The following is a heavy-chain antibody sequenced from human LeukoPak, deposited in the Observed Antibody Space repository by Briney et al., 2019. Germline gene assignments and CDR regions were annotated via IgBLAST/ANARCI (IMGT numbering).Heavy chain of an antibody. V-gene: IGHV3-74*01. CDR3: ARSSPHYYYDSSGYYGFVI. J-gene: IGHJ3*02. D-gene: IGHD3-22*01. CDR1: GLTFSSYW. CDR2: INSDGSRT. Sequence: GGPLRLSCAALGLTFSSYWMHWLRQAPGKALVWVSRINSDGSRTSYADSVKGRFTISRDNPKNTLFLQMNSLRAECTVVNYCARSSPHYYYDSSGYYGFVISGPGKMVTVSS.